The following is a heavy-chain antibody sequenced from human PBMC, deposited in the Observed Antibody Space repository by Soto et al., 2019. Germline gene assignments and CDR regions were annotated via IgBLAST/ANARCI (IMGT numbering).Heavy chain of an antibody. J-gene: IGHJ4*02. D-gene: IGHD6-13*01. V-gene: IGHV4-59*01. CDR1: GGSISSYY. CDR2: IYYSGST. CDR3: AKDRPRVQQLVLPPHDY. Sequence: SETLSLTCTVSGGSISSYYWSWIRQPPGKGLEWIGYIYYSGSTNYNPSLKSRVTISVDTSKNQFSLKLSSVTAADTAVYYCAKDRPRVQQLVLPPHDYWGQGTLVTVSS.